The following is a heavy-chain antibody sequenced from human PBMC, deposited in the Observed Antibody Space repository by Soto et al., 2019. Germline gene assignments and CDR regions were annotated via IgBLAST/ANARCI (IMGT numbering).Heavy chain of an antibody. D-gene: IGHD6-19*01. CDR3: AHRRGGQWLVSFDS. V-gene: IGHV2-5*01. Sequence: QITLKESGPTLVKPTQTLTLTCTFSGFSLSTSGVGVGWSRQPPGKALEWLALIYWNDDKRYSPSLKSSLTTPKDTTRNHGVLTTTNMDPADTATYYGAHRRGGQWLVSFDSWGQGTLVTVSS. J-gene: IGHJ4*02. CDR2: IYWNDDK. CDR1: GFSLSTSGVG.